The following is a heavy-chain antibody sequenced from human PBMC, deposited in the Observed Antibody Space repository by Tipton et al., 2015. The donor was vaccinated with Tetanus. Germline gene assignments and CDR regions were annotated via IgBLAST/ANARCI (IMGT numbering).Heavy chain of an antibody. D-gene: IGHD5-24*01. CDR2: ISNNDV. CDR1: GFTFSSHS. V-gene: IGHV3-23*01. CDR3: AARPGEVAVPYDY. J-gene: IGHJ4*02. Sequence: SLRLSCEASGFTFSSHSLAWVRQRPGKGLEWVSGISNNDVYGAGSVKGRFTISRDNFKSTLYLQMDSLRAEDTAVYYCAARPGEVAVPYDYWGQGILVTVSS.